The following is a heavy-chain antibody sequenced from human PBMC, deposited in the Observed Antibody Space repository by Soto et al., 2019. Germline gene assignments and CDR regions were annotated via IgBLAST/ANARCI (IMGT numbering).Heavy chain of an antibody. V-gene: IGHV3-23*01. D-gene: IGHD3-10*01. CDR1: GFTFSSYA. CDR2: ISGSGGST. J-gene: IGHJ5*02. CDR3: AKAGIDNSDYYRSGRWHWFDP. Sequence: GVSLRLSCAASGFTFSSYAMSWVRQAPGKGLEWVSAISGSGGSTYYADSVKGRFTISRDNSKNTLYLQMNGLRAEDTAVHYSAKAGIDNSDYYRSGRWHWFDPWGQGTLVTVSS.